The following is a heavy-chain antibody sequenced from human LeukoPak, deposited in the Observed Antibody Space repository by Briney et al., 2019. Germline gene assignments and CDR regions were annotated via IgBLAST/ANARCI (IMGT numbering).Heavy chain of an antibody. CDR2: IWHDGSAK. CDR1: GFTFSSYG. V-gene: IGHV3-33*06. J-gene: IGHJ4*02. CDR3: AKDNRGGWSGYFDD. Sequence: GRSLRLSWAASGFTFSSYGMHWVRQAPGKGLEWVAVIWHDGSAKFYADSVRGRFSISRDDSKNTLYLQMNSLRAEDTALYYCAKDNRGGWSGYFDDWGRGTLVTVSS. D-gene: IGHD6-19*01.